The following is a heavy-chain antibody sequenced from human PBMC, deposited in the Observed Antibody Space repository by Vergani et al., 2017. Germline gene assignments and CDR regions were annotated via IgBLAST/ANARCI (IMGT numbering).Heavy chain of an antibody. CDR3: AKSHYYGSGSYYPFDY. D-gene: IGHD3-10*01. CDR2: IYYSGST. Sequence: QLQLQESGPGLVKPSETLSLTCTVSGGSISSSSYYWGWIRQPPGKGLEWIGSIYYSGSTYYNPSLKSRVTISVDTSKNQFSLKLSSVTAADTAVYYCAKSHYYGSGSYYPFDYWGQGTLVTVSS. CDR1: GGSISSSSYY. V-gene: IGHV4-39*01. J-gene: IGHJ4*02.